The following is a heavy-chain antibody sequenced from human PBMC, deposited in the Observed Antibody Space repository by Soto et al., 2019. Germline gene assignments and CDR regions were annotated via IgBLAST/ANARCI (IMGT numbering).Heavy chain of an antibody. CDR2: IYWDDDK. CDR1: GFSLSTSGVG. V-gene: IGHV2-5*02. CDR3: AHSLVEGYYDFWSGSLDY. D-gene: IGHD3-3*01. Sequence: QITLKESGPTLVKPTQTLTLTCTFSGFSLSTSGVGVGWIRQPPGKALEWLALIYWDDDKRYSPSLKSRLTITKDTSKNQVVLTMTNMDPVDTATYYCAHSLVEGYYDFWSGSLDYWGQGTLVTVSS. J-gene: IGHJ4*02.